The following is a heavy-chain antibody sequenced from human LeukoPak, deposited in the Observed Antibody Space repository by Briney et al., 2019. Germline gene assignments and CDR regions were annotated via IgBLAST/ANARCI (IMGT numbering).Heavy chain of an antibody. D-gene: IGHD3-10*01. CDR2: ISSSGSNI. V-gene: IGHV3-11*01. CDR1: GFTFSDYY. J-gene: IGHJ3*02. CDR3: ASPSLGYGSGSYIDAFDI. Sequence: GGSLRLSCAASGFTFSDYYMSWIRQAPGKGLEWVSYISSSGSNIYYADSVKGRFTISRDNAKNSLYLQMNSLRAEDTAVYYCASPSLGYGSGSYIDAFDIWGQGTMVTVSS.